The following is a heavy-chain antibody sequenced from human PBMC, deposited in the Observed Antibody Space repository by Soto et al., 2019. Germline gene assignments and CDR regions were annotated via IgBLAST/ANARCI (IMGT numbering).Heavy chain of an antibody. CDR1: GYSFTSYW. CDR3: ARHRGVQRGGYYGMDV. J-gene: IGHJ6*02. D-gene: IGHD3-10*01. CDR2: IYPGDSDT. V-gene: IGHV5-51*01. Sequence: PGESLKICCKGSGYSFTSYWIGWVRQMPGKGLEWMGIIYPGDSDTRYSPSFQGQVTISADKSISTAYLQWSSLKASDTAMYYCARHRGVQRGGYYGMDVWGQGTTVTVSS.